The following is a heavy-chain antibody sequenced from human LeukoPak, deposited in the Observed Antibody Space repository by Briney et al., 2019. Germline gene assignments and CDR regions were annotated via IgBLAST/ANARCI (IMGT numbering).Heavy chain of an antibody. J-gene: IGHJ4*02. CDR3: ARDRDYSNSLDY. D-gene: IGHD6-6*01. Sequence: SETLSLTCTVSGDSISSCYWSWIRQPAEKGLEWIGRICTSGTINYNPSLKNRVTMSVDTSKNQFSLKLTSVTAADTAVYYCARDRDYSNSLDYWGQRTLVTVSS. CDR1: GDSISSCY. V-gene: IGHV4-4*07. CDR2: ICTSGTI.